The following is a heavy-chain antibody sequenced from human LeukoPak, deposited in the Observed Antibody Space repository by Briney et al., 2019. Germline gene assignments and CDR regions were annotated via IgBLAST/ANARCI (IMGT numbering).Heavy chain of an antibody. CDR1: GGTFSSYA. J-gene: IGHJ6*03. Sequence: SVKVSCKASGGTFSSYAISWVRQAPGQGLEWMGGIIPIFGTANYAQKFQGRVTITADKSTSTAYMELSSLRSEDTAVYYCAGAGVPKYYYYYMDVWGKGTTVTVSS. D-gene: IGHD6-19*01. V-gene: IGHV1-69*06. CDR3: AGAGVPKYYYYYMDV. CDR2: IIPIFGTA.